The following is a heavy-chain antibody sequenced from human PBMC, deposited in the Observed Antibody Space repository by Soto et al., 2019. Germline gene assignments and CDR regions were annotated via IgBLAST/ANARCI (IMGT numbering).Heavy chain of an antibody. V-gene: IGHV3-23*01. CDR1: AFSLTSCS. J-gene: IGHJ5*02. Sequence: GGSLRLSCVTSAFSLTSCSMSWVRQTPGKGLEWDSALSRSGGATYYADSVKGRFTISRDTSTNTLYLQMSNLRAEDTAIYYCAKGEMATIRNSFDPWGQGXLVTVPS. CDR2: LSRSGGAT. D-gene: IGHD5-12*01. CDR3: AKGEMATIRNSFDP.